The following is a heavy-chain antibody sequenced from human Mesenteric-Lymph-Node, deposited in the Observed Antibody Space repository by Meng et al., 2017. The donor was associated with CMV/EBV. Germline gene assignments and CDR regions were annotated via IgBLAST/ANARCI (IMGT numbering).Heavy chain of an antibody. CDR3: ARDPPIVVVPAAILYFDL. CDR1: GFTFSTSW. D-gene: IGHD2-2*02. V-gene: IGHV3-74*01. J-gene: IGHJ2*01. Sequence: GESLKISCEASGFTFSTSWMHWVRQAPGKGLVWVSRISIDGSSIKYADSVKGRFTASRDNAKNTLYLQMNSLRVEDTAVYYCARDPPIVVVPAAILYFDLWGRGTLVTVSS. CDR2: ISIDGSSI.